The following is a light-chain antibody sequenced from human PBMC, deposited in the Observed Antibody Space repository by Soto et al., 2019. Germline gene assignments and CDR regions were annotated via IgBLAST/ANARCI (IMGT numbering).Light chain of an antibody. V-gene: IGKV3-15*01. Sequence: EIVMTQSPATLSVSPGERATLSCRASQSVSSHLAWYQQKPGQAPRLLISDASTRATGIPARFSGSGSGTEYTLTISSLQSEDSAVYYCQQCSWHPFTVTFGGGTKVEIK. CDR2: DAS. J-gene: IGKJ4*01. CDR1: QSVSSH. CDR3: QQCSWHPFTVT.